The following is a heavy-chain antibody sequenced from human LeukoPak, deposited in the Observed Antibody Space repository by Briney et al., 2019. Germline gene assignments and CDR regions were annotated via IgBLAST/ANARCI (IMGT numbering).Heavy chain of an antibody. D-gene: IGHD6-25*01. CDR1: GGTFSSYA. V-gene: IGHV1-69*13. J-gene: IGHJ6*03. Sequence: SVKVSCKASGGTFSSYAFSWVRQAPGQGLEWMGGIIPFFSTSNYPQKFQGRVTITADESTSTAYMELRSLTSEDTAVYYCARSDVLQRYQRLHYYYYMDVWGKGTTVTISS. CDR3: ARSDVLQRYQRLHYYYYMDV. CDR2: IIPFFSTS.